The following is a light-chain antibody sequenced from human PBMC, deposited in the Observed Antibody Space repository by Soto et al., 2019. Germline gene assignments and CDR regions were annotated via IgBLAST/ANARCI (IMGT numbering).Light chain of an antibody. J-gene: IGLJ2*01. CDR1: SSDIGGYNY. V-gene: IGLV2-14*01. CDR3: SSYTTSSTVA. Sequence: QSALTQSASVSGSPGQAITISCTGTSSDIGGYNYVSWYQQHPDKAPKLMIFEVSNRPSGVSNRFSGSKSGNTAALTISGLLPEDEADYYSSSYTTSSTVAFGGGTKVTVL. CDR2: EVS.